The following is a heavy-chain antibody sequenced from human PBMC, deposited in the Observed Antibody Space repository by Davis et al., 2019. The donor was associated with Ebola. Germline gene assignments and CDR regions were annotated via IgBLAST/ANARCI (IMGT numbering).Heavy chain of an antibody. J-gene: IGHJ4*02. D-gene: IGHD4-23*01. Sequence: GESLKISCAASGFTFSSYGMHWVRQAPGKGLEWVAVISYDGSNKYYADSVKGRFTISRDNSKNTLYLQMNSLRAEDTAVYYCAKDPTTVVPHEDYWGQGTLVTVSS. CDR2: ISYDGSNK. V-gene: IGHV3-30*18. CDR3: AKDPTTVVPHEDY. CDR1: GFTFSSYG.